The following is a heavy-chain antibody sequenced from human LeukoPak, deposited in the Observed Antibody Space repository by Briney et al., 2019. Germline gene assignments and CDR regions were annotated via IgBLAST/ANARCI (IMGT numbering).Heavy chain of an antibody. CDR1: GFTFSNYA. V-gene: IGHV3-23*01. Sequence: PGGSLRLSCAASGFTFSNYAMSWVRQAPGEGLEWVSAISGSGGSTYYADSVKGRFTISRGNSKNTLYLQMDSLRAEDTAVYYCAKTPYSSSWYYFDFWGQGTLVTVSS. CDR3: AKTPYSSSWYYFDF. J-gene: IGHJ4*02. CDR2: ISGSGGST. D-gene: IGHD6-13*01.